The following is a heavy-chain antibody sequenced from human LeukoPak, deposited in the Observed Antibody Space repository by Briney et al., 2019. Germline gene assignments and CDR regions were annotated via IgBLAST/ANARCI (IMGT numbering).Heavy chain of an antibody. D-gene: IGHD4-23*01. Sequence: SQTLSLTCTVSGGSISSGGYYWSWIRQHPGKGLEWIGYIYYSGSTYYNPSLKSRVTISADTSKNQFSLKLSSVTAADTAVYYCARVQATVEYYFDYWGQGTLVTVSS. CDR3: ARVQATVEYYFDY. J-gene: IGHJ4*02. CDR2: IYYSGST. V-gene: IGHV4-31*03. CDR1: GGSISSGGYY.